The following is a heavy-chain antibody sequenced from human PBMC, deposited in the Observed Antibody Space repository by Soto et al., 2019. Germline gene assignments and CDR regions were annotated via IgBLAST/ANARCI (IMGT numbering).Heavy chain of an antibody. V-gene: IGHV3-23*01. CDR2: IGPGGGST. CDR1: GFTFSNYA. J-gene: IGHJ4*02. Sequence: PGGSLRLSCAASGFTFSNYAMTWFRQAPGKGLEWVSLIGPGGGSTYYADSVKGRFTISRDNSKTTLYLQMNSLRAEDTAVYYCAKVRPGFDYWGQGTLVTVSS. CDR3: AKVRPGFDY.